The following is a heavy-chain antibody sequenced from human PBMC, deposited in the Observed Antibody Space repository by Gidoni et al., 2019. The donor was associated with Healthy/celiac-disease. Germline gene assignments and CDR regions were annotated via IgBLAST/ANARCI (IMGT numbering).Heavy chain of an antibody. J-gene: IGHJ5*02. CDR1: GGTFSSYA. V-gene: IGHV1-69*01. D-gene: IGHD2-15*01. Sequence: QVQLVQSGAEVKKPGSSVKVSCKASGGTFSSYAISWVRQAPGQGLEWMGGIIPIFGTANYAQKFQGRVTITADESTSTAYMELSSLRSEDTAVYYCARDRPQHPYCSGGSCRQPFDPWGQGTLVTVSS. CDR3: ARDRPQHPYCSGGSCRQPFDP. CDR2: IIPIFGTA.